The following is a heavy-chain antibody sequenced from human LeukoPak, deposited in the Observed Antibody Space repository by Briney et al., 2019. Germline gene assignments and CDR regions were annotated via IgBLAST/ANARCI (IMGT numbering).Heavy chain of an antibody. D-gene: IGHD3-3*01. V-gene: IGHV1-24*01. CDR3: ARARFLEWLLAGTFAFDI. J-gene: IGHJ3*02. Sequence: ASVKVSCKVSGYTLTESSMHWVRQAPGKGLEWMGGFDPEDGETIYAQKFQGRVTMTEDTSTDTAYMELSSLRSEDTAVYYCARARFLEWLLAGTFAFDIWGQGTMVTVSS. CDR2: FDPEDGET. CDR1: GYTLTESS.